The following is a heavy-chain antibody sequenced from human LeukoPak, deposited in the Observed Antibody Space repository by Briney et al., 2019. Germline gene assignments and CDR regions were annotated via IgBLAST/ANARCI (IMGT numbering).Heavy chain of an antibody. V-gene: IGHV4-39*01. Sequence: SETLSLTCTVSGGSISSSSYYWGWLRQPPGRGLEWIGSIYYSGSTYYNPSLKSRVTISVDTSKNQFSLKLSSVTAADTAVYYCASRGWTNYFDYWGQGTLVTVSS. J-gene: IGHJ4*02. CDR1: GGSISSSSYY. D-gene: IGHD3-10*01. CDR3: ASRGWTNYFDY. CDR2: IYYSGST.